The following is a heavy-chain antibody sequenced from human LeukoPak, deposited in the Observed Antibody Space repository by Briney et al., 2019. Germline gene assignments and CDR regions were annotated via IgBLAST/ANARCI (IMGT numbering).Heavy chain of an antibody. J-gene: IGHJ6*03. Sequence: SETLSLTCAVYGGSFSGYYWGWIRQPPGKGLEWIGEINHSGSTNYNPSLESRVTISVDTSKNQFSLKLSSVTAADTAVYYCARGPRVVVTKYYYYMDVWGKGTTVTVSS. D-gene: IGHD2-21*02. V-gene: IGHV4-34*01. CDR1: GGSFSGYY. CDR2: INHSGST. CDR3: ARGPRVVVTKYYYYMDV.